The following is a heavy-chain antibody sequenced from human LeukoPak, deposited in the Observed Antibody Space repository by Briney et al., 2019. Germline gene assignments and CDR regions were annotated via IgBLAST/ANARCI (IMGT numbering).Heavy chain of an antibody. CDR2: IDSSGGGT. CDR1: GVTFSICA. J-gene: IGHJ4*02. CDR3: ATAAGRGWSQDYFDH. V-gene: IGHV3-23*01. D-gene: IGHD6-19*01. Sequence: TGGSLRLSCAASGVTFSICAMGWVRQAPGKGLEWVSLIDSSGGGTYYTDSVKGRFAISRDNSKNMLFLQMNSLRAEDTAIFYGATAAGRGWSQDYFDHWGRGTLVTVSS.